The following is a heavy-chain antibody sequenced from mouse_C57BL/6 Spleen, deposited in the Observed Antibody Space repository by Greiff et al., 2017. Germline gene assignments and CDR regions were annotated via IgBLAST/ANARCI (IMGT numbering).Heavy chain of an antibody. CDR3: AREDTDYAMDY. D-gene: IGHD1-1*01. Sequence: QVQLQQPGAELVKPGASVKLSCKASGYTFTSYWMHWVKQRPGQGLEWIGMIHPNSGSTNYNEKFKSKATLTVDKSSSTAYMPLSSLTSEDSAVYYCAREDTDYAMDYWGQGTSVTVSS. CDR1: GYTFTSYW. J-gene: IGHJ4*01. CDR2: IHPNSGST. V-gene: IGHV1-64*01.